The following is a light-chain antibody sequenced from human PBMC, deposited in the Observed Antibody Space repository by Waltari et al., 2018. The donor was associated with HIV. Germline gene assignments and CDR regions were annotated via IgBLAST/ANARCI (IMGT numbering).Light chain of an antibody. CDR3: SSYTGSDSVV. CDR1: SSDVGGYNY. J-gene: IGLJ2*01. Sequence: QSALTQPPSASGSPGQSVTISCTGTSSDVGGYNYVSWYQQHPGRAPKHMIYELSKRPSGVPDRFSGSKSGNTASLTVSGLQAEDEADYYCSSYTGSDSVVFGGGTKLTVL. CDR2: ELS. V-gene: IGLV2-8*01.